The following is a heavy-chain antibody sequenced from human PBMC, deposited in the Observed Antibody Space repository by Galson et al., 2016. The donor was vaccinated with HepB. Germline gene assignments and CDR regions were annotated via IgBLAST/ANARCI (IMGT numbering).Heavy chain of an antibody. D-gene: IGHD2-15*01. CDR2: ISRSGTVI. Sequence: SLRLSCAASGFSFTSYGMNWVRQAPGKGPEWLSHISRSGTVITYADSVKGRFTSSTDNGKNSLYLQMNSLRAEDTAVYYCARVLRNYCSGGSCYNYYGMDGWGQGTTVTVSS. CDR3: ARVLRNYCSGGSCYNYYGMDG. V-gene: IGHV3-48*01. J-gene: IGHJ6*02. CDR1: GFSFTSYG.